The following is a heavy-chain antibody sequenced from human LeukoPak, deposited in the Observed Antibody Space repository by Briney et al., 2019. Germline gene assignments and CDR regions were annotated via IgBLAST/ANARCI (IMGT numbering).Heavy chain of an antibody. V-gene: IGHV4-31*03. J-gene: IGHJ5*02. CDR1: GGSISSGGYY. Sequence: PSETLSLTCTVSGGSISSGGYYWSWIRQHPGKGLEWIGYIYYSGSTYYNPSLKSRVTISVDTSKNQFSLKLSSVTAADTAVYYCARVKQQLVPPPVNWSDPWGQGTLVTVSS. CDR3: ARVKQQLVPPPVNWSDP. CDR2: IYYSGST. D-gene: IGHD6-13*01.